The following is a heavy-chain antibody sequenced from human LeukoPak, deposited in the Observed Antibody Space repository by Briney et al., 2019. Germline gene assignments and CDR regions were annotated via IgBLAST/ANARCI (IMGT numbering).Heavy chain of an antibody. V-gene: IGHV3-30*02. CDR3: AKYYHEGSGASPLHY. CDR1: GFSFSSYG. J-gene: IGHJ4*02. Sequence: GGSLGLSCVASGFSFSSYGMHWVRQAPGKGLERVAFIRYDGTNKYYTDSVRGRFTISRDNSRNTLYLQMTSLRVEDTALYYCAKYYHEGSGASPLHYWGQGTLVTVSS. CDR2: IRYDGTNK. D-gene: IGHD3-22*01.